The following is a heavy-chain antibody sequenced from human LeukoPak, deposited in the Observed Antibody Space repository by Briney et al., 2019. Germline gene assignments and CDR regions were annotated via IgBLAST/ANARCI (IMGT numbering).Heavy chain of an antibody. J-gene: IGHJ3*02. Sequence: PSQTLSLTCTVSGGSISSGDFFWSWIRQPPGXXXXXXXXXXXXGSTYYNPPLMSRVTISVDTSKNQFSLKLNSVTAADTAVYYCARDTRYCGGGSCYPDAFDIWGQGTMVTVSS. V-gene: IGHV4-30-4*01. CDR3: ARDTRYCGGGSCYPDAFDI. D-gene: IGHD2-15*01. CDR1: GGSISSGDFF. CDR2: XXXXGST.